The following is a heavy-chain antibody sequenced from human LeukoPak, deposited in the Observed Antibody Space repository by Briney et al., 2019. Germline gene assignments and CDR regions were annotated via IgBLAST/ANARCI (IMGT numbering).Heavy chain of an antibody. CDR2: IYYSGST. CDR1: GDSISSGDYY. V-gene: IGHV4-61*08. J-gene: IGHJ4*02. D-gene: IGHD3-10*01. Sequence: PSETLSLTCTVSGDSISSGDYYWSWIRQPPGKGLEWIGYIYYSGSTNYNPSLKSRVTISVDTSKNQFSLKLSSVTAADTAVYYCARGARLLWFGEPSRAFPDYWGQGTLVTVSS. CDR3: ARGARLLWFGEPSRAFPDY.